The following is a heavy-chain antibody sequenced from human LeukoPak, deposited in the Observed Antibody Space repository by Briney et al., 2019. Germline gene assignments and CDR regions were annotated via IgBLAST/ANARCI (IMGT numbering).Heavy chain of an antibody. V-gene: IGHV4-39*07. CDR3: ARESRYYDILTGYSDYYYMDV. CDR1: GGAISSSGYY. J-gene: IGHJ6*03. CDR2: IYYSGST. Sequence: PSETLSLTCTVSGGAISSSGYYWGWIRQPPGKGLEWIGRIYYSGSTYYNPSLKSRVTISVDTSKNQFSLKLSSVTAADTAVYYCARESRYYDILTGYSDYYYMDVWGKGTTVTVSS. D-gene: IGHD3-9*01.